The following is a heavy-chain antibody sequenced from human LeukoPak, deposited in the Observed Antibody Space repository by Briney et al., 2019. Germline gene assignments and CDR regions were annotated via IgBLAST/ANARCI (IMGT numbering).Heavy chain of an antibody. CDR3: ARECSTTTCSFAFDI. CDR2: INPNSGGI. CDR1: GYSFTGYY. Sequence: ASVKVSCKASGYSFTGYYMHWVRQAPGQGLEWMGWINPNSGGINEEFQGRVTMTRGTSISTAYMELSSLRSDDTAIYYCARECSTTTCSFAFDIWGQGTVVTVSS. V-gene: IGHV1-2*02. J-gene: IGHJ3*02. D-gene: IGHD2/OR15-2a*01.